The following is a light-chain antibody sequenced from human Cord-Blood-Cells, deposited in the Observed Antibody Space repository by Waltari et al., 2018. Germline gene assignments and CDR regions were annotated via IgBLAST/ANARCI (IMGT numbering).Light chain of an antibody. CDR3: QQRSNWPPLT. Sequence: EIVLTQSPATLSLSPWERATLSCRASQSVSSYLAWYQQKPGQAPRLLIYDASNRATGIPARFSGSGSGTDFTPTISSLEPEDFAVYYCQQRSNWPPLTFGGGTKVEIK. J-gene: IGKJ4*01. CDR2: DAS. CDR1: QSVSSY. V-gene: IGKV3-11*01.